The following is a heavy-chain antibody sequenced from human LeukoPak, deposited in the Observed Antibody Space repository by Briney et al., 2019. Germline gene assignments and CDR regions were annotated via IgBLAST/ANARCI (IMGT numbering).Heavy chain of an antibody. V-gene: IGHV3-74*01. CDR1: GFTFSHYL. Sequence: PGGSLRLSCAASGFTFSHYLMHWVRQAPGKGLVWVSRINSDESNANSYADSVKGRFIISRDNAKNTLYLQMNSLRAEARAVYYCGRGGNGIDIWGQGTTVIVSS. CDR2: INSDESNA. J-gene: IGHJ3*02. CDR3: GRGGNGIDI. D-gene: IGHD2-8*01.